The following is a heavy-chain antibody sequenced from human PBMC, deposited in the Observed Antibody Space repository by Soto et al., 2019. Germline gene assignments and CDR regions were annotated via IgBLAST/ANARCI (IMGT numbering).Heavy chain of an antibody. CDR3: ARLNGDYDYVWGSYRFFDY. CDR1: GGSISSYY. D-gene: IGHD3-16*02. Sequence: SETLSLTCTVSGGSISSYYWSWIRQPPGKGLEWIGYIYYSGSTNYNPSLKSRVTISVDTSKNQFPLKLSSVTAADTAVYYCARLNGDYDYVWGSYRFFDYWGQGTLVTVSS. V-gene: IGHV4-59*01. CDR2: IYYSGST. J-gene: IGHJ4*02.